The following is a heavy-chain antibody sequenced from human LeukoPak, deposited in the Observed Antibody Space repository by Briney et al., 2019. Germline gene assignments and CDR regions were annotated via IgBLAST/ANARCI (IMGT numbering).Heavy chain of an antibody. CDR3: AREGSGSNDY. V-gene: IGHV4-34*01. Sequence: SETLSLTCGVYGGSFSGYYWSWIRQPPGKGLEWIGEINHSGSTNYNPSLKSRVTISVDTSKNQFSLKLSSVTAADTAVYYCAREGSGSNDYWGQGTLVTVSS. J-gene: IGHJ4*02. D-gene: IGHD3-10*01. CDR1: GGSFSGYY. CDR2: INHSGST.